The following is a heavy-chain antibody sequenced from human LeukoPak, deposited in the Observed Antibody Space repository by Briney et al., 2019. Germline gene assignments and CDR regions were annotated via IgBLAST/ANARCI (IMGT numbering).Heavy chain of an antibody. D-gene: IGHD3-22*01. CDR3: ALIVVVIGYGMDV. V-gene: IGHV3-7*01. J-gene: IGHJ6*02. CDR1: EFTFSNSW. CDR2: IKEDGSET. Sequence: GGSLRLSCAASEFTFSNSWMTWVRQAPGKGLERVANIKEDGSETYYVDSVKGRFTISRDNAKNSMYLEMNSLRAEDTAVYYCALIVVVIGYGMDVWGQGTTVTVSS.